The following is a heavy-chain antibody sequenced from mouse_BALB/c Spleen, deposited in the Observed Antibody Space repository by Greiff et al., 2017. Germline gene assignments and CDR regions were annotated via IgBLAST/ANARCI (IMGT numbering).Heavy chain of an antibody. D-gene: IGHD2-4*01. Sequence: EVQVVESGGGLVQPGGSLKLSCAASGFTFSSYGMSWVRQTPDKRLELVATINSNGGSTYYPDSVKGRFTISRDNAKNTLYLQMSSLKSEDTAMYYCARVYDYDPYAMDYWGQGTSVTVAS. CDR3: ARVYDYDPYAMDY. J-gene: IGHJ4*01. CDR1: GFTFSSYG. CDR2: INSNGGST. V-gene: IGHV5-6-3*01.